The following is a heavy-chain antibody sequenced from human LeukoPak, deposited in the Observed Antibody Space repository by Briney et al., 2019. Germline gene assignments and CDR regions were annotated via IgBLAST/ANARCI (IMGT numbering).Heavy chain of an antibody. D-gene: IGHD1-26*01. CDR3: AKDVGATTDYYYGMDV. CDR2: ISGSGGST. CDR1: GFTFSSYA. J-gene: IGHJ6*02. V-gene: IGHV3-23*01. Sequence: GGSLRLSCAASGFTFSSYAMSWVRQAPGKGLEWVSAISGSGGSTYYADSVKDRFTISRDNSKNTLYLQMNSLRAEDTAVYYCAKDVGATTDYYYGMDVWGQGTTVTVSS.